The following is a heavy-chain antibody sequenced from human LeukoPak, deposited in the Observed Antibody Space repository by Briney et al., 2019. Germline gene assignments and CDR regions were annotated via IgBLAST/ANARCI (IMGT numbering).Heavy chain of an antibody. J-gene: IGHJ3*01. Sequence: SETLSLTCTVFGGSMSSGSYYWGWIRQPPGKGLEWLGSIYHSGSTHYNPSLKSRVTISVDTSKNQLSLKVNSVTAADTALYYCERNNTVQTTYKTQSFSRSNFFDVWGQGAMVTVSS. CDR1: GGSMSSGSYY. V-gene: IGHV4-39*07. CDR3: ERNNTVQTTYKTQSFSRSNFFDV. CDR2: IYHSGST. D-gene: IGHD1-14*01.